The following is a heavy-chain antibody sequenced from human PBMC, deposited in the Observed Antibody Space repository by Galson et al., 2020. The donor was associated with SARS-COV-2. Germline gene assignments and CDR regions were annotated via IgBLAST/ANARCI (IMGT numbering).Heavy chain of an antibody. J-gene: IGHJ3*02. V-gene: IGHV3-20*04. CDR3: ARYPEYGGDGIGGFDI. Sequence: GGPLRLSCTASGFAFDDIAMSWARQGPGKGLGWVSTIHWRGDAIGYTAPVKGRFTVSRDSAKKSLYLQMNRLRAEDTAFYYGARYPEYGGDGIGGFDIWGQGTMVTVSS. CDR2: IHWRGDAI. D-gene: IGHD2-21*01. CDR1: GFAFDDIA.